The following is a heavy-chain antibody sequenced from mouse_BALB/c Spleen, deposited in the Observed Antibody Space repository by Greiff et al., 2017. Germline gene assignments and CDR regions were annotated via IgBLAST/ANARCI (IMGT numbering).Heavy chain of an antibody. D-gene: IGHD4-1*01. J-gene: IGHJ2*01. CDR1: GFTFSSYT. Sequence: EVKLVESGGGLVKPGGSLKLSCAASGFTFSSYTMSWVRQTPEKRLEWVATISSGGSYTYYPDSVKGRFTISRDNAKNTLYLQMSSLKSEDTAMYYCTRHLGEDYWGQGTTLTVSS. V-gene: IGHV5-6-4*01. CDR2: ISSGGSYT. CDR3: TRHLGEDY.